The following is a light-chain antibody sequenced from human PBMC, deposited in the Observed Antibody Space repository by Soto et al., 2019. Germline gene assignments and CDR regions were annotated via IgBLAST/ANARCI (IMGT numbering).Light chain of an antibody. CDR1: NSDIGGYNY. CDR3: TSWTTNNIPYV. V-gene: IGLV2-14*03. Sequence: QSVLTQPASVSGSPGQSITISCTGTNSDIGGYNYVSWYQQHPGKAPKLLIYEVTNRPSGVSDRFSGSKSGSTASLTISGLQAYDEADYYCTSWTTNNIPYVFGTGTKVTVL. J-gene: IGLJ1*01. CDR2: EVT.